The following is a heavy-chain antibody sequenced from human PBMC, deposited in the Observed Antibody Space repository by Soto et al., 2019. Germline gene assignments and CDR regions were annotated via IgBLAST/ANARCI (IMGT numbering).Heavy chain of an antibody. J-gene: IGHJ6*03. Sequence: QVQLQESGPGLVKPSETLSLTCTVSGGSISSYYWSWIRQPPGKGLEWIGYIYYSGSTNYNPSLKSRVTISVDTSKNQFSLKLSSVTAADTAVYYCARSTKKGFGELLGYYYYMDVWGKGTTVTVSS. V-gene: IGHV4-59*01. CDR1: GGSISSYY. D-gene: IGHD3-10*01. CDR3: ARSTKKGFGELLGYYYYMDV. CDR2: IYYSGST.